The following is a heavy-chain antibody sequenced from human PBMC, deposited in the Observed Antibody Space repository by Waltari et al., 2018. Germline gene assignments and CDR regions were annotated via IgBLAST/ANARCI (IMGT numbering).Heavy chain of an antibody. Sequence: VQLVQSGAEVKKPGASVKVSCKASGYTFTSYYMHWVRQAPGQGLEWMGIINPSGGSTSYAQKFQGRVTMTRDTSTSTVYMELSSLRSEDTAVYYCARVDRNPYGGRFFDYWGQGTLVTVSS. J-gene: IGHJ4*02. V-gene: IGHV1-46*01. CDR2: INPSGGST. CDR1: GYTFTSYY. D-gene: IGHD2-15*01. CDR3: ARVDRNPYGGRFFDY.